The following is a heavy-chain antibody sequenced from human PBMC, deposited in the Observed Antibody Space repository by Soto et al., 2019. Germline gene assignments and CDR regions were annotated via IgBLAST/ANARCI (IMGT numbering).Heavy chain of an antibody. V-gene: IGHV4-39*07. Sequence: SETLSLTCTVSGGSISSGGYYWSWIRQPPGKGLEWIGDIIHTGSTNYNPSLKSRLTIAVDTSKNLFSLQLSSVTAADTAVYYCARGQNDCRSSSCYGGSWFDPWGQGTLVTAPQ. D-gene: IGHD2-2*01. CDR2: IIHTGST. CDR3: ARGQNDCRSSSCYGGSWFDP. J-gene: IGHJ5*02. CDR1: GGSISSGGYY.